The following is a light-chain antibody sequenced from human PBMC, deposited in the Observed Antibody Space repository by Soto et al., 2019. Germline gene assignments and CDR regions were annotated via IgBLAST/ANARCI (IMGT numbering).Light chain of an antibody. Sequence: QSALTQPASVSGSPGQSITISCTGTSSDVGGYNYVSWYQQHPGKAPKLMIYEVSNRPSGVSNRFSGSKSGNTAFLTISGRQAEDEADYFCSSYTSSSTRVFGGGTKVTVL. J-gene: IGLJ3*02. CDR1: SSDVGGYNY. CDR3: SSYTSSSTRV. V-gene: IGLV2-14*01. CDR2: EVS.